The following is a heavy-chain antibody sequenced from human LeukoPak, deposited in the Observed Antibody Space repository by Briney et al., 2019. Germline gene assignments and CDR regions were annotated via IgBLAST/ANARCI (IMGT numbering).Heavy chain of an antibody. D-gene: IGHD3-10*01. Sequence: PSVKVSCKASGGTYHSYGIIWVRQAPGQGLEWMGGLIPVFGTTNFAHKFQGRVTITADESTSTAYMELSSLRPEDTAVYSWARDAEQHYKRGSYKWLDPWGQGTLVSVSS. CDR3: ARDAEQHYKRGSYKWLDP. J-gene: IGHJ5*02. V-gene: IGHV1-69*01. CDR2: LIPVFGTT. CDR1: GGTYHSYG.